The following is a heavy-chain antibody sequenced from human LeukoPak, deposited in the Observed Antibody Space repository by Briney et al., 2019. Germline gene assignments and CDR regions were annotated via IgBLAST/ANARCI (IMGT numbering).Heavy chain of an antibody. CDR1: RFTFSSYA. V-gene: IGHV3-23*01. D-gene: IGHD1-26*01. CDR3: AISGGYWAWAH. Sequence: GGSLRLSCAASRFTFSSYALSWVRQAPGKGLEWVSGISGSGGSTNCADSVKGRFTISRDNSKNTLYLQMNSLRAEDAAVYYCAISGGYWAWAHWGQGTLVTVSS. J-gene: IGHJ4*02. CDR2: ISGSGGST.